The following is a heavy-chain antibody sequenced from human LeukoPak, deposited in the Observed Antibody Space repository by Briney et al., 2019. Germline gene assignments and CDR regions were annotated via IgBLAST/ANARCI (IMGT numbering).Heavy chain of an antibody. CDR3: AREESIGSYQFLHDY. J-gene: IGHJ4*02. D-gene: IGHD1-26*01. CDR1: GYTFTSYG. Sequence: GASVKVSCKASGYTFTSYGISWVRQAPGQGLEWMGWISAYNGNTNYAQKLQGRVTMTTDTSTSTAYMELRSLTSGDTAVYYCAREESIGSYQFLHDYWGQGTLVTVSS. V-gene: IGHV1-18*01. CDR2: ISAYNGNT.